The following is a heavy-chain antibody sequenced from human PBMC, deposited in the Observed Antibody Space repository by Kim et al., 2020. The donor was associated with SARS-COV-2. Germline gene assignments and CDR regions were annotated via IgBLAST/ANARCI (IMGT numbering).Heavy chain of an antibody. V-gene: IGHV4-4*07. D-gene: IGHD2-2*02. Sequence: YNPSLKSRVTMSIDTSKNQFSLNLTSVTAADTAVYYCAREYQLLYRAFDYWGQGTLVTVSS. J-gene: IGHJ4*02. CDR3: AREYQLLYRAFDY.